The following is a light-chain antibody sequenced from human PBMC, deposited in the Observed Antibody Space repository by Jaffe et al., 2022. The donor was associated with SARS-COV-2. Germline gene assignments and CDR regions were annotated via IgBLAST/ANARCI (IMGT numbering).Light chain of an antibody. CDR3: QQSYSTLMYT. CDR1: QSISSH. CDR2: AAS. V-gene: IGKV1-39*01. J-gene: IGKJ2*01. Sequence: DIQMTQSPSSLSASVGDRVTITCRASQSISSHLNWYQQKPGKAPKLLIYAASSLQSGVPSRFSGRGSGTDFTLTISTLQPEDFATYYCQQSYSTLMYTFGPGTKLQIK.